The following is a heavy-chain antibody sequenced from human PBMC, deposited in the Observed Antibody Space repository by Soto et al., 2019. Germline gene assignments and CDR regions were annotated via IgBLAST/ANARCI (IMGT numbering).Heavy chain of an antibody. CDR2: IYYSGST. Sequence: SETLSLTCTVSGGFISSSSYHWGWIRQPPGKGLEWIGSIYYSGSTYYNPSLKSRVTISVDTSKNQFSLKLSSVTAADTAVYYCARHATYLAAAAKDEYFQHWGQGTLVTVSS. CDR1: GGFISSSSYH. CDR3: ARHATYLAAAAKDEYFQH. V-gene: IGHV4-39*01. J-gene: IGHJ1*01. D-gene: IGHD6-13*01.